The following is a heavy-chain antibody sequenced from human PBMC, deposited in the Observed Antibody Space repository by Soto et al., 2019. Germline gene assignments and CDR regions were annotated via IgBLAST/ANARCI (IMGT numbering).Heavy chain of an antibody. J-gene: IGHJ4*02. D-gene: IGHD3-16*01. CDR2: TSYDGNNK. V-gene: IGHV3-30*19. CDR1: GFRFKSFV. CDR3: ARWGTTGGFDL. Sequence: QVQLVESGGGVVQPGTSLRLSCAASGFRFKSFVMHWVRQAPGKGLEWVAFTSYDGNNKDYGDSVKGRFTVSRDNSQKTLHLQMDFLRPEDTALYYCARWGTTGGFDLWGQGTLVSVSS.